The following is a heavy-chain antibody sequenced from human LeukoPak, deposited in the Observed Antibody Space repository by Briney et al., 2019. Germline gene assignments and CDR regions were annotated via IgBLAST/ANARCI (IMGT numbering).Heavy chain of an antibody. J-gene: IGHJ6*03. V-gene: IGHV3-21*01. CDR1: GFTFSSYS. CDR2: ISSSSSYI. CDR3: AKGSKEVLFTRDHYMDV. Sequence: GGSLRLSCAVSGFTFSSYSMNWVRQAPGKGLEWVSSISSSSSYIYYADSVKGRFTISRDNSKNMLYLQMNSLRAEDTAVYYCAKGSKEVLFTRDHYMDVWGKGTTVTISS. D-gene: IGHD3-3*01.